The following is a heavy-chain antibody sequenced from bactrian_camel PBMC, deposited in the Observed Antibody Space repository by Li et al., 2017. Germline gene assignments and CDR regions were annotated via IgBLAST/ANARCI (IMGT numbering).Heavy chain of an antibody. CDR3: ATEQGTFFGY. D-gene: IGHD5*01. CDR2: INSGGGST. V-gene: IGHV3S40*01. Sequence: VQLVESGGALVQPGGSLRLSCVASGFTFSTYDMNWVRQAPGKGLEWVSAINSGGGSTYYADSVKGRFTISRDNAKNTLYLQMNSLKTEDTAVYYCATEQGTFFGYWGQGTQVTVS. CDR1: GFTFSTYD. J-gene: IGHJ6*01.